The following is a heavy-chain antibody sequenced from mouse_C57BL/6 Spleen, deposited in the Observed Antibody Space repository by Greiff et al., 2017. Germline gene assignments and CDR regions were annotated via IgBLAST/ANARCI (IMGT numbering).Heavy chain of an antibody. J-gene: IGHJ4*01. CDR3: ARSTYGSSYAMDY. CDR2: IDPSDSYT. V-gene: IGHV1-69*01. Sequence: QVQLQQPGAELVMPGASVKLSCKASGYTFTSYWMHWVKQRPGQGLEWIGEIDPSDSYTNYNQKFKGKSTLTVDKSSSTAYMQLSSLTSEDSAVYYCARSTYGSSYAMDYWGQGTSVTVSS. D-gene: IGHD1-1*01. CDR1: GYTFTSYW.